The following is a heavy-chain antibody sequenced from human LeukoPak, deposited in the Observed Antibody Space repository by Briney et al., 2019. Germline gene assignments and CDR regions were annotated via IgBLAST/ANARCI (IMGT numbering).Heavy chain of an antibody. CDR2: INWNGDSA. D-gene: IGHD5-18*01. CDR3: ARGGYSYGYQRGFFDY. Sequence: PGGSLRLSCAASGFTFDDYGMSWVRQAPGKGPKWVSGINWNGDSADYADSVKGRFTISRDNAKNSLYLQMNSLRAEDTALYYCARGGYSYGYQRGFFDYWGQGTLVTVSS. CDR1: GFTFDDYG. V-gene: IGHV3-20*04. J-gene: IGHJ4*02.